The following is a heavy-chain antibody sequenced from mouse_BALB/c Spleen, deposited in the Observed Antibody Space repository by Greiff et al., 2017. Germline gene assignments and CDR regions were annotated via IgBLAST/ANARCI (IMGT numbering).Heavy chain of an antibody. Sequence: VKLVESGAELMKPGASVNISCKATGYTFSSYWIEWVKQRPGHGLEWIGEILPGSGSTNYNEKFKGKATFTADTSSNTAYMQLSSLTSEDSAVYYCARGDYSYAMDYWGQGTSVTVSS. D-gene: IGHD1-1*01. V-gene: IGHV1-9*01. CDR2: ILPGSGST. J-gene: IGHJ4*01. CDR1: GYTFSSYW. CDR3: ARGDYSYAMDY.